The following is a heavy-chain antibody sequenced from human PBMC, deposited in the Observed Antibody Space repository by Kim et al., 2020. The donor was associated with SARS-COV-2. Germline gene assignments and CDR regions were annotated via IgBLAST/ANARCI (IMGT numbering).Heavy chain of an antibody. V-gene: IGHV1-18*01. CDR1: GYTFTSYG. D-gene: IGHD3-22*01. CDR3: ARDSYDSSGYSYYYYGMDV. Sequence: ASVKVSCKASGYTFTSYGISWVRQAPGQGLEWMGWISAYNGNTNYAQKLQGRVTMTTDTSTSTAYMELRSLRSDDTAVYYCARDSYDSSGYSYYYYGMDVWGQGTTVTVSS. CDR2: ISAYNGNT. J-gene: IGHJ6*02.